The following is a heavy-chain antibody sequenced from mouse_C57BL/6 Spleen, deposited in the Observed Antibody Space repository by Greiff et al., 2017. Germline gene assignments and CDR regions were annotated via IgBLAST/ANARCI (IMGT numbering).Heavy chain of an antibody. CDR2: INPSTGGT. J-gene: IGHJ3*01. D-gene: IGHD1-1*01. V-gene: IGHV1-42*01. CDR1: GYSFTGYY. Sequence: EVQLQQSGPELVKPGASVKISCKASGYSFTGYYMNWVKQSPEKSLEWIGEINPSTGGTTYNQKFKAKATLTVDKSSSTAYMQLKSLTSEDSAVYYCARGDGPAWFAYWGQGTLVTVSA. CDR3: ARGDGPAWFAY.